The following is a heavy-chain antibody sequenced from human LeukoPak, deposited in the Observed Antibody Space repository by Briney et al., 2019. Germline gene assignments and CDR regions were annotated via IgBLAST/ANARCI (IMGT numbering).Heavy chain of an antibody. CDR2: IRSKPYGGTA. CDR3: TREGGRYPSSYYYMDV. J-gene: IGHJ6*03. CDR1: GFTFDDYA. D-gene: IGHD1-26*01. Sequence: GSLRLSCPTSGFTFDDYAMGWVRQAPGKGLEWVSFIRSKPYGGTAEYAASVEGRFTISRDDSKSIVYLQMNSLKTEDTAIYYCTREGGRYPSSYYYMDVWGKGTTVTVSS. V-gene: IGHV3-49*04.